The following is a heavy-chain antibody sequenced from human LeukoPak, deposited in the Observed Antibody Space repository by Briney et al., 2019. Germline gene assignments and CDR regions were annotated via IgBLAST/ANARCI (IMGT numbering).Heavy chain of an antibody. V-gene: IGHV4-39*01. D-gene: IGHD3-22*01. CDR2: IYYSGST. J-gene: IGHJ4*02. CDR3: ARGYYYFGY. Sequence: SETLSLTCTVSGGSISSSSYYWGWVRQPPGKGLEWIGSIYYSGSTYYNPSLKSRVTIPVDTSKNQFSLKLSSVTAADTAVYYCARGYYYFGYWGQGTLVTVSS. CDR1: GGSISSSSYY.